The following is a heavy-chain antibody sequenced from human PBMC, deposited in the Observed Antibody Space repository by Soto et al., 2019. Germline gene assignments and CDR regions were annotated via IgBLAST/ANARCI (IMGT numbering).Heavy chain of an antibody. CDR3: ARPRRGYSGYDHYYFDY. D-gene: IGHD5-12*01. Sequence: TSETLSLTCTVSGGSISSSSYYWGWIRQPPGKGLEWIGSIYYSGSTYYNPSLKSRVTISVDTSKNQFSLKLSSVTAADTAVYYCARPRRGYSGYDHYYFDYWGQGTLVTVSS. J-gene: IGHJ4*02. CDR2: IYYSGST. CDR1: GGSISSSSYY. V-gene: IGHV4-39*01.